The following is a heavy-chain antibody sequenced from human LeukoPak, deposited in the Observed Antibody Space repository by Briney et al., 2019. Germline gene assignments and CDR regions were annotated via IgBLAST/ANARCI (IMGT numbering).Heavy chain of an antibody. J-gene: IGHJ4*02. CDR1: GFTFSNYA. CDR3: AKDATQFYYDSSGYYDY. Sequence: GGSLRLSCAASGFTFSNYAMSWVRQAPGKGLEWVSAISGSGGSTYYADSVKGRFTISRDNSKNTLYLQMNSLRAEDTAVYYCAKDATQFYYDSSGYYDYWGQGTLVTVSS. V-gene: IGHV3-23*01. CDR2: ISGSGGST. D-gene: IGHD3-22*01.